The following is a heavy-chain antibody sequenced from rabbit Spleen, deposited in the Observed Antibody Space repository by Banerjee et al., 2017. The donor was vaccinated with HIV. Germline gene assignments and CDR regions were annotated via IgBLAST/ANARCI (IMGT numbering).Heavy chain of an antibody. J-gene: IGHJ3*01. CDR2: IYTGNGHI. V-gene: IGHV1S40*01. D-gene: IGHD7-1*01. CDR1: GFSFSDRDV. Sequence: QSLEESGGDLVKPEGSLTLTCKASGFSFSDRDVMCWVRQAPGKGLEWIGCIYTGNGHIHYASWAKGRFTISKTSSTTVTLQMPSLTAADTATYFCARYPGGGAGLTHLDLWGPGTLVTVS. CDR3: ARYPGGGAGLTHLDL.